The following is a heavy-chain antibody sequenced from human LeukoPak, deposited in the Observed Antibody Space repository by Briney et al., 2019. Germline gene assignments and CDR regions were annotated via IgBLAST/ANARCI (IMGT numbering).Heavy chain of an antibody. D-gene: IGHD5-24*01. V-gene: IGHV3-21*01. CDR2: ISSSSSYI. CDR3: ARTPPAGMATSFFFDY. CDR1: GFTFSSYS. J-gene: IGHJ4*02. Sequence: GGSLRLSCAASGFTFSSYSMNWVRQAPGKGLEWVSSISSSSSYIYYADSVKGRFTISRDDAKNSLYLQMNSLRAEDTAVYYCARTPPAGMATSFFFDYWGQGTLVTVSS.